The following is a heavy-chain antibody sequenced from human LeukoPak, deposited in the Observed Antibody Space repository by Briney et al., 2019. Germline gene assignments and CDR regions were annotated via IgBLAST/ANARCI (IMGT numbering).Heavy chain of an antibody. Sequence: SVKVSCKASGGTFNSYAVSWVRQAPGQGLEWMGGIIPIFGTSTYAQKFQGRVTITTDESTSTAHTELTSLKSEDTAVYYCATGLIGYFYYYMDVWGKGTTVTVSS. D-gene: IGHD2-8*01. CDR3: ATGLIGYFYYYMDV. CDR1: GGTFNSYA. CDR2: IIPIFGTS. J-gene: IGHJ6*03. V-gene: IGHV1-69*05.